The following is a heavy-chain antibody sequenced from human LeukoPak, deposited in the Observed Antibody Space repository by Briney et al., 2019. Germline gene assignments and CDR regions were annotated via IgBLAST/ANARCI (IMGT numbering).Heavy chain of an antibody. Sequence: GSVKVSSKTSVYTFTNYDIKWVRRAPGQGLEWMGCIGTYNGNTNYTQRLQGRVTITTDTSTGTAYIELRSLRSDETAVYYGARMSNWNYQGFDSWGQGTLVTVSS. J-gene: IGHJ4*02. D-gene: IGHD1-7*01. V-gene: IGHV1-18*01. CDR1: VYTFTNYD. CDR3: ARMSNWNYQGFDS. CDR2: IGTYNGNT.